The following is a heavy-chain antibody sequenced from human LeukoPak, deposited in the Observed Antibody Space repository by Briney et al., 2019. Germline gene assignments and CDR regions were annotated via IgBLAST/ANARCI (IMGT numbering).Heavy chain of an antibody. J-gene: IGHJ4*02. CDR3: ATDSKADYYGSGRLLDY. CDR2: FDPEDGET. D-gene: IGHD3-10*01. CDR1: GYPLTAFS. Sequence: ASVKVSCKVSGYPLTAFSIHWVRQAPGKGLEWTVGFDPEDGETTYAQQFQGRLTMSGDPSTDTSYMELSSLRSEDTAVYYCATDSKADYYGSGRLLDYWGQGTLVTVSS. V-gene: IGHV1-24*01.